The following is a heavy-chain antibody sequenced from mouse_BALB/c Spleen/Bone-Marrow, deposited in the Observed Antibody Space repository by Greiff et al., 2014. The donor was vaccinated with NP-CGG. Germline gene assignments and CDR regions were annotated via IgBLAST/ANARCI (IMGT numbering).Heavy chain of an antibody. J-gene: IGHJ4*01. CDR3: ARTYGNYGGVDY. CDR1: GYTFTSYR. CDR2: IYPGDGDT. Sequence: VQLKESGAELARPGTSVKLSCKASGYTFTSYRMQWVKQRPGQGLEWIGAIYPGDGDTRYTQRLKGKATLTADKSSSTAYMQFSSLASEDSAVYYCARTYGNYGGVDYWGQGTSVTVSS. V-gene: IGHV1-87*01. D-gene: IGHD2-1*01.